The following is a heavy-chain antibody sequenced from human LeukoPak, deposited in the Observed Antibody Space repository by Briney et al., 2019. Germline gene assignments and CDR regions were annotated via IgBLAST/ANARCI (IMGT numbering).Heavy chain of an antibody. J-gene: IGHJ4*02. CDR2: TNSDGSRT. Sequence: GGSLRLSCAASGFTFSTYWMHWVRQAPGKGLVWGSRTNSDGSRTDYADSVKGRFTISRDKAENTMYLQMNSLRVEDTAVYYCARDRGINMVRGVIDYWGQGTLVTVSS. CDR3: ARDRGINMVRGVIDY. D-gene: IGHD3-10*01. V-gene: IGHV3-74*01. CDR1: GFTFSTYW.